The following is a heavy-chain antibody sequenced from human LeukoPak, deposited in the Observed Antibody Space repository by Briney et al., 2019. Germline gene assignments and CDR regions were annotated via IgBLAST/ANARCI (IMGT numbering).Heavy chain of an antibody. CDR1: GGTFSSYA. J-gene: IGHJ5*02. CDR3: ARGGLLPNSWFDP. Sequence: AVKVSCKASGGTFSSYAISWVRQAPGQGLEWMGGIIPIFGTANYAQKFQGRVTITTDESTSTAYMELSSLRSEATAVYYCARGGLLPNSWFDPWGQGTLVTVSS. V-gene: IGHV1-69*05. CDR2: IIPIFGTA. D-gene: IGHD2/OR15-2a*01.